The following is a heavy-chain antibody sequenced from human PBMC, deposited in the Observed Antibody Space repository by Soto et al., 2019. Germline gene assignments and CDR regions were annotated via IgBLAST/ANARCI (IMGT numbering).Heavy chain of an antibody. D-gene: IGHD1-26*01. Sequence: GGSLRLSCAASGFTFDDYAMHWVRQAPGKGLEWVSLISGDGGSTYYADSVKGRFTISRDNSKNSLYLQMNSLRTEDTALYYCAKDSSLRGSYSFFDYWGQGTLVTVSS. J-gene: IGHJ4*02. CDR3: AKDSSLRGSYSFFDY. CDR2: ISGDGGST. CDR1: GFTFDDYA. V-gene: IGHV3-43*02.